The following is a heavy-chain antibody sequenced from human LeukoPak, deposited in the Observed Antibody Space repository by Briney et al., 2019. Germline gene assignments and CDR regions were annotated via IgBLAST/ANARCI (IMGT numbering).Heavy chain of an antibody. D-gene: IGHD1-20*01. CDR1: GFTFSSYS. CDR2: ISSSSSTI. J-gene: IGHJ4*02. V-gene: IGHV3-48*01. Sequence: GSLRLSCAASGFTFSSYSMNWVRQAPGKGLEWVSYISSSSSTIYYADSVKGRFTISRDNAKNSLYLQMNSLRAEDTALYYCARDRYTDYWGQGTLVTVSS. CDR3: ARDRYTDY.